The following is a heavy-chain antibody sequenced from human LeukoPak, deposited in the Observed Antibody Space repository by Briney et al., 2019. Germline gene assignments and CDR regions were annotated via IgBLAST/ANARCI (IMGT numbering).Heavy chain of an antibody. V-gene: IGHV4-61*08. CDR2: IYYSGST. CDR3: ARSPGVWSGYYFYYYGMDV. J-gene: IGHJ6*02. D-gene: IGHD3-3*01. CDR1: GGSISSGDYY. Sequence: PSETLSLTCTVSGGSISSGDYYWSWIRQPPGKGLEWIGYIYYSGSTNYNPSLKSRVTISVDTSKNQFSLKLSSVTAADTAVYYCARSPGVWSGYYFYYYGMDVWGQGTTVTVSS.